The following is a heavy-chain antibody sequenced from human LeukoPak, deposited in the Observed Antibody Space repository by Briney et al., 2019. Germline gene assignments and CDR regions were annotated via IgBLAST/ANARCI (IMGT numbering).Heavy chain of an antibody. CDR2: IYISGNT. CDR1: GGSISSYY. D-gene: IGHD6-19*01. CDR3: ARDYSSGIDC. V-gene: IGHV4-4*07. Sequence: SETLSLTCTVSGGSISSYYWSWIRQPAGKGVEWIGRIYISGNTNYSPSLKSRVTMSVDTSKNQFSLKLSSVTAADTAVYYCARDYSSGIDCWGQGTLVTVSS. J-gene: IGHJ4*02.